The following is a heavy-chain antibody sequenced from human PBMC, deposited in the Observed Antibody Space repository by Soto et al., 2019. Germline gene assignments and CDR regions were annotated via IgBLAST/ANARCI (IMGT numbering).Heavy chain of an antibody. CDR2: IWYDGSNK. CDR1: GFTFSSYG. D-gene: IGHD4-4*01. CDR3: AREDYTSGGMDV. J-gene: IGHJ6*02. Sequence: QVQLVESGGGVVQPGRSLRLSCAASGFTFSSYGMHWVRQAPGKGLEWVAVIWYDGSNKYYADSVKGRFTISRDNSKNTLYLQMNSLRAEDTAVYYCAREDYTSGGMDVWGQGTKVTVSS. V-gene: IGHV3-33*01.